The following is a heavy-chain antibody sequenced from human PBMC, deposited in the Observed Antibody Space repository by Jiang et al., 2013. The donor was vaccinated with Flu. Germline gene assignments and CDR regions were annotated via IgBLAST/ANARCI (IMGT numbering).Heavy chain of an antibody. J-gene: IGHJ6*02. Sequence: LEWMGWISAYNGNTNYGQNLQGRVTMSTDTSTSTAYMELRSLRSDDTAVYYCARDHPTGGYDFYFYYGMDVWGQGTTVTVTS. D-gene: IGHD6-25*01. V-gene: IGHV1-18*01. CDR3: ARDHPTGGYDFYFYYGMDV. CDR2: ISAYNGNT.